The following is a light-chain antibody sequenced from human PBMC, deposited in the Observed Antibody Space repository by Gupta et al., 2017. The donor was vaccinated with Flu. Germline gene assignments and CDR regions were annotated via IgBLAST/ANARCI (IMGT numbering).Light chain of an antibody. CDR1: QSVSSN. CDR2: GAS. J-gene: IGKJ4*01. V-gene: IGKV3-15*01. CDR3: QQYNNWPFT. Sequence: PATLSVSPGERATLSCRASQSVSSNLAWYQQKPGQAPRLLIYGASTRATGIPARFSGSGSGTEFTLTISSLQSEDFAVYYCQQYNNWPFTFGGGTKVEIK.